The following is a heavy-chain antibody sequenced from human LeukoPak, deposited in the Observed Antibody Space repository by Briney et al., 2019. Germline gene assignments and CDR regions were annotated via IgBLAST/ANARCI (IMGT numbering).Heavy chain of an antibody. D-gene: IGHD1-26*01. J-gene: IGHJ4*02. Sequence: SVKVSCKASGGTFSSYAISWVRQAPGQGLEWMGGIITIFGTANYAQKFQGRVTIAADESTSTAYMELSSLRSEDTAVYYCASGPGTPKGIDYWGQGTLVTVSS. CDR3: ASGPGTPKGIDY. CDR2: IITIFGTA. V-gene: IGHV1-69*13. CDR1: GGTFSSYA.